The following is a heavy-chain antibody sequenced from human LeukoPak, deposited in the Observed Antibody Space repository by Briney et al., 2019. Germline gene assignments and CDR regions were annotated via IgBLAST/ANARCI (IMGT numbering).Heavy chain of an antibody. CDR2: ISGSGGST. J-gene: IGHJ4*02. D-gene: IGHD3-10*01. CDR1: GFTFSTYA. CDR3: ASDYASGSYLGFDY. V-gene: IGHV3-23*01. Sequence: GGSLRLSCAASGFTFSTYAMSWVRQAPGKGLEWVSAISGSGGSTYHADSVKGRFTISRDNSKNTLYLQMNSLRAEDTAVYYCASDYASGSYLGFDYWGQGTLVTVSS.